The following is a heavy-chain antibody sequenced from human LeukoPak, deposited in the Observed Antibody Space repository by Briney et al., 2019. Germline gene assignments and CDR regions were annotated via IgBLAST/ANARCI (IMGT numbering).Heavy chain of an antibody. CDR1: GYTFTVYY. CDR2: INPNSGGT. D-gene: IGHD7-27*01. V-gene: IGHV1-2*02. J-gene: IGHJ3*02. CDR3: ARPWMPTGGDVEAFDI. Sequence: ASVTVSFTSSGYTFTVYYMHWVRQAPGQGHEWMGWINPNSGGTNYAQKFQGRVTMTRDTSISTAYMELSRLRSDDTAVYYCARPWMPTGGDVEAFDIWGQGTMVTVSS.